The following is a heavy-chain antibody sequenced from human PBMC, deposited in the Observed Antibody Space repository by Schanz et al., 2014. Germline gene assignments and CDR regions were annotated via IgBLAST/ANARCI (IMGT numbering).Heavy chain of an antibody. J-gene: IGHJ6*03. CDR1: GFNFSNYD. V-gene: IGHV3-30*18. Sequence: VQLVESGGGVVRPGGSLRLSCAASGFNFSNYDIHWVRQAPGKGLEWVALIYYNGTNKYYADSVKGRFTISRDNSQNTLYLQMNTLRTEDTAVYYCAKDYQDCSSTSCYLWENYYMDVWGKGTTVTVSS. CDR3: AKDYQDCSSTSCYLWENYYMDV. D-gene: IGHD2-2*01. CDR2: IYYNGTNK.